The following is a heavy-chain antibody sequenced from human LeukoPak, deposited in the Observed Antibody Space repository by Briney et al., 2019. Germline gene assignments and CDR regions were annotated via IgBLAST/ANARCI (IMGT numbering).Heavy chain of an antibody. CDR1: GFTFSTYF. J-gene: IGHJ4*02. Sequence: GGSLRLSCAASGFTFSTYFLTWVRQAPGKGLEWVANINQDGTEKQYVDSVKGRFTISRDNAKNSLYLQMSSLRAEDTAVYYCARDRAVAGLLDYWGQGTLVTVSS. V-gene: IGHV3-7*01. CDR2: INQDGTEK. D-gene: IGHD6-19*01. CDR3: ARDRAVAGLLDY.